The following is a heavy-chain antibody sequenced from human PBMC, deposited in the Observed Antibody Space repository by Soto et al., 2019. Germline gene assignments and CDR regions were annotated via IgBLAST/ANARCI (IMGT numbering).Heavy chain of an antibody. Sequence: SGPLSPTFTVSGGSISVYYSSWIRQPAGKGLERIGSIYTSGSTNYNPSLKSRVTMSVDTSKNQFSLKLSSVTAADTAVYYCARESGYYDSSGYDAFDIWGQGTMVTVSS. CDR3: ARESGYYDSSGYDAFDI. CDR2: IYTSGST. J-gene: IGHJ3*02. CDR1: GGSISVYY. D-gene: IGHD3-22*01. V-gene: IGHV4-4*07.